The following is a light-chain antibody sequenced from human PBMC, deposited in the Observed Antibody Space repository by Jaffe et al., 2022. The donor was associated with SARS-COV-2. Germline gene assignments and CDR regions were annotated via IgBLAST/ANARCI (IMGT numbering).Light chain of an antibody. CDR1: QGVSSFY. J-gene: IGKJ1*01. CDR3: QQYGRT. V-gene: IGKV3-20*01. Sequence: IVLTQSPDTLSLSPGERATLSCRASQGVSSFYLAWYQQKPGQAPRLLIYATSYRATGIPDRFSGSGSGTDFTLTISRLEPEDFAVYFCQQYGRTFGQGTKVEIK. CDR2: ATS.